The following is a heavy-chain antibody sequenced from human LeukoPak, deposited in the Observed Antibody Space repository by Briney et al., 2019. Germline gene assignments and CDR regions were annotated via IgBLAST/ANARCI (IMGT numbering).Heavy chain of an antibody. Sequence: ASVKVSCKASGYTFTGYYMHWVRQAPGQGLEWMGWINPNSGGTNYAQKFQGRVTMTRDTSISTAYMELSSLRSEDTAVYYCARGAMVRGVMLYYYYYMDVWGKGTTVTVSS. CDR2: INPNSGGT. CDR3: ARGAMVRGVMLYYYYYMDV. J-gene: IGHJ6*03. V-gene: IGHV1-2*02. D-gene: IGHD3-10*01. CDR1: GYTFTGYY.